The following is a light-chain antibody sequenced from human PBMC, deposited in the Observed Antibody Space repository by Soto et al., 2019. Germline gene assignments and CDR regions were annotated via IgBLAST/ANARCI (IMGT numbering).Light chain of an antibody. V-gene: IGKV1-33*01. CDR2: DAS. CDR3: QQYDNLIT. CDR1: QDISNY. J-gene: IGKJ5*01. Sequence: DIQMTQYPSSLSASVGDRVTITCQASQDISNYLNWYQQKPGKAPKLLIYDASNLETGVPSRFSGSGSGTDFTFTISSLQPEDIATYYCQQYDNLITFGQGTRLEIK.